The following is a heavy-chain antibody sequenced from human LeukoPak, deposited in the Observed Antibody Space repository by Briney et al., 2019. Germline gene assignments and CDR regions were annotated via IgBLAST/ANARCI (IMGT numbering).Heavy chain of an antibody. CDR3: AKSSGYGLAEI. Sequence: SETLSLTCTVSGGSISTSNYYWGWIRQPPGKGLEWIGNIFYNGSTYYSPSLRSRVTISIDTSRNQFSLKLHSVTSADTAVYFCAKSSGYGLAEIWGAGAMVAASS. CDR1: GGSISTSNYY. V-gene: IGHV4-39*07. J-gene: IGHJ3*02. D-gene: IGHD3-22*01. CDR2: IFYNGST.